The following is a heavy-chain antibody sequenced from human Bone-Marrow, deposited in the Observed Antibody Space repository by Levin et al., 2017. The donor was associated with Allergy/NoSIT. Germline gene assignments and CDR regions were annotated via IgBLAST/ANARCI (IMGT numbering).Heavy chain of an antibody. D-gene: IGHD3-16*01. CDR3: ARELAPYYDYIWGSSTGNYYYYMDV. Sequence: PSETLSLTCTVSGGSISSGGYYWSWIRQHPGKGLEWIGYIYYSGSTYYNPSLKSRVTISVDTSKNQFSLKLSSVTAADTAVYYCARELAPYYDYIWGSSTGNYYYYMDVWGKGTTVTVSS. CDR2: IYYSGST. J-gene: IGHJ6*03. CDR1: GGSISSGGYY. V-gene: IGHV4-31*03.